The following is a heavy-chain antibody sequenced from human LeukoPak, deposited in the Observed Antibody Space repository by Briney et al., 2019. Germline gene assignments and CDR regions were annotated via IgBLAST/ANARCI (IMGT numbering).Heavy chain of an antibody. CDR1: GFTFSSYA. D-gene: IGHD3-10*01. CDR2: ISDSADNT. V-gene: IGHV3-23*01. Sequence: PGGSLRLFCAASGFTFSSYAMSWVRQAPGKGLEWVSSISDSADNTYYADSVKGRFTISRDNSKNTLFLQMNSLGAEDTAVYYCAKVYWYGSGSFIFDYWGQGTLVTVSS. CDR3: AKVYWYGSGSFIFDY. J-gene: IGHJ4*02.